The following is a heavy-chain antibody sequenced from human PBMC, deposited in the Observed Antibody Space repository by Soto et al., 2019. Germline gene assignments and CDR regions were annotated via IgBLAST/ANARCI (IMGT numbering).Heavy chain of an antibody. J-gene: IGHJ4*02. Sequence: SETLSLTCAVSGGSISSGGYSWTWIRQPPGKGLEWIGSIYHSGSTHYNPSLKSRVTISVDTSKNQFSLKLSSVTAADTAVYYCASRRDGYNYFGYWGQGTLVTVSS. CDR2: IYHSGST. D-gene: IGHD5-12*01. V-gene: IGHV4-30-2*03. CDR3: ASRRDGYNYFGY. CDR1: GGSISSGGYS.